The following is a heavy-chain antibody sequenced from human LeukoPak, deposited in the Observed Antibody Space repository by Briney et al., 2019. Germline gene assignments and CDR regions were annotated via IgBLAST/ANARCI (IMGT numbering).Heavy chain of an antibody. CDR3: ARVGYCSSTSCYLEFWFDP. CDR2: INPNSGGT. CDR1: GYTFTGYY. V-gene: IGHV1-2*02. Sequence: ASVKVSCKASGYTFTGYYMHWVRQAPGQGLEWMGWINPNSGGTNYAQKFQGRVTMTRDTSISTAYMELSRLRSDDTAVYYCARVGYCSSTSCYLEFWFDPWGQGTLVTVSS. D-gene: IGHD2-2*01. J-gene: IGHJ5*02.